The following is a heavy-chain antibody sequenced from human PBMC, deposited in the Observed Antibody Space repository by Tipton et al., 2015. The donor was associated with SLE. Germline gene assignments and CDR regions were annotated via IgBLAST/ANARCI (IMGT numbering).Heavy chain of an antibody. J-gene: IGHJ4*02. D-gene: IGHD5-18*01. CDR3: ARDLSGYSYGSYFDF. CDR2: IKQDGSEK. CDR1: GFIFSTYS. V-gene: IGHV3-7*01. Sequence: SLRLSCAASGFIFSTYSMNWVRQAPGKGLEWVANIKQDGSEKYYVDSVKGRFTISRDNAKNSLYLQMNSLRAEDTAVYYCARDLSGYSYGSYFDFWGQGALVTVSS.